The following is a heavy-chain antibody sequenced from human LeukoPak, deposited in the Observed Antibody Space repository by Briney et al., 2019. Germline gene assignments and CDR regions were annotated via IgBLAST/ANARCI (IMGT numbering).Heavy chain of an antibody. CDR2: ISSSSSYI. D-gene: IGHD3-10*01. J-gene: IGHJ4*02. V-gene: IGHV3-21*01. CDR3: ARDNYNPEKSKDGLVDY. Sequence: KTGGSLRLSCAASGFTFSSYSMNWVRQAPGKGLEWVSSISSSSSYIYYADSVKGRFTISRDNAKNSLYLQMNSLRAEDTAVYYCARDNYNPEKSKDGLVDYWGQGTLVTVSS. CDR1: GFTFSSYS.